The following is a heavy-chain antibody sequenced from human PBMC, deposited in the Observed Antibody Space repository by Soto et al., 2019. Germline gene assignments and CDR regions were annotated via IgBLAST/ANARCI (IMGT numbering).Heavy chain of an antibody. CDR3: ARDGSRGYSYGYYYYGMDV. Sequence: SETLSLTCTVSSGSISSYYWTWIRQPPGKGLEWIGYIYYSGSTNYNPSLKSRVTISVDTSKNQFSLKLSSVTAADTAVYYCARDGSRGYSYGYYYYGMDVWGQGTTVTVSS. V-gene: IGHV4-59*01. J-gene: IGHJ6*02. D-gene: IGHD5-18*01. CDR2: IYYSGST. CDR1: SGSISSYY.